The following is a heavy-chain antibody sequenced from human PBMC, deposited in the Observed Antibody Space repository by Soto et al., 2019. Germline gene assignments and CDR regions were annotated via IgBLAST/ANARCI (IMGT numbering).Heavy chain of an antibody. D-gene: IGHD4-4*01. V-gene: IGHV4-59*01. CDR2: IYYSGST. CDR1: GDSISSYY. J-gene: IGHJ4*02. Sequence: QVQLQESGPGLVKPSETLSLTCTVSGDSISSYYWSWIRQPPGKGLEWIGYIYYSGSTHYNPSLKGRVTISLGTSKKQFSLRLSSGTAADTAVYYCARELGNSFYYWGQGALVTVSS. CDR3: ARELGNSFYY.